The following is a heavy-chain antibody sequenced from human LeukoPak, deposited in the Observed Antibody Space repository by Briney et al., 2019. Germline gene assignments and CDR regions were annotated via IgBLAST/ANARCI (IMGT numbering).Heavy chain of an antibody. CDR1: GYSFINFG. CDR2: ISAYNHNT. CDR3: ARKTPRNAGFDP. D-gene: IGHD2-2*01. Sequence: ASVKVSCKASGYSFINFGLSWVRQAPGQGLEWMGWISAYNHNTNYAQKFQGRVTMTIDTSTSTAYMELSSLRSEDTAVYYCARKTPRNAGFDPWGQGTLVTVSS. V-gene: IGHV1-18*01. J-gene: IGHJ5*02.